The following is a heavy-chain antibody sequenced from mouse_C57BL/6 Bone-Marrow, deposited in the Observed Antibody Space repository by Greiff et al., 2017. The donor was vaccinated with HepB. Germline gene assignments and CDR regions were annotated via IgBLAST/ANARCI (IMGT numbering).Heavy chain of an antibody. Sequence: QVQLQQPGAELVKPGASVKMSCRASGYTFTNNWITWVRQRPGQGLEWIGDVFPGSGGSNNNEKFKRRATLTVETSSSTAYMQLSSLTSEDSAVYYCARDYGSSGGALDYWGQGTSVTVSS. CDR3: ARDYGSSGGALDY. V-gene: IGHV1-55*01. CDR1: GYTFTNNW. CDR2: VFPGSGGS. J-gene: IGHJ4*01. D-gene: IGHD1-1*01.